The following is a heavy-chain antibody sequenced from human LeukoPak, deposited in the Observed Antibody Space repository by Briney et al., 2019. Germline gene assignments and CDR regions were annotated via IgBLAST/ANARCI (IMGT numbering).Heavy chain of an antibody. D-gene: IGHD1-1*01. V-gene: IGHV4-38-2*02. CDR2: IHHSWNT. CDR1: GYSISSGFH. CDR3: ARINWTPDY. J-gene: IGHJ4*02. Sequence: SETLSLTCIVSGYSISSGFHWGWIRQPPGKGLEWVGNIHHSWNTYYNPSLKSRATISLDTSKNQFSLKLTSVTATDTAVYFCARINWTPDYWGQGTLVTVSS.